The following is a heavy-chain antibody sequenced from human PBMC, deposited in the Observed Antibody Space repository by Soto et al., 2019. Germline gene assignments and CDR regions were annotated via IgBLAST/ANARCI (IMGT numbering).Heavy chain of an antibody. J-gene: IGHJ4*02. Sequence: GGSLRLSCAASGFTFSSYAMHWVRQAPGKGLEWVAVISYDGSNKYYADSVKGRFTISRDNSKNTLYLQMNSLIVEDTAVYYCASTVTFXYWGQGTLVTVSS. D-gene: IGHD4-4*01. CDR3: ASTVTFXY. CDR2: ISYDGSNK. V-gene: IGHV3-30-3*01. CDR1: GFTFSSYA.